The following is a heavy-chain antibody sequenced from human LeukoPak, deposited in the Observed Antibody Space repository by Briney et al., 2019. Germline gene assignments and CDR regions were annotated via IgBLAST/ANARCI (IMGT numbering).Heavy chain of an antibody. J-gene: IGHJ4*02. D-gene: IGHD3-22*01. CDR1: GFTFSSYA. CDR2: ISGSGGST. CDR3: AKTTQDSSGYYYFGY. Sequence: GSLRLSCAASGFTFSSYAMSWVRQAPGKGLEWVSAISGSGGSTYYADSVKGRFTISRDNSKNTLYLQMNSLRAEDTAVYYCAKTTQDSSGYYYFGYWGQGTLVTVSS. V-gene: IGHV3-23*01.